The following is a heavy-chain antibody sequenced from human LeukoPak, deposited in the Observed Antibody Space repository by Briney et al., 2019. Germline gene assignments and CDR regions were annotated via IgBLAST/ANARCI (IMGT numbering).Heavy chain of an antibody. V-gene: IGHV1-69*13. Sequence: SVTVSCKASGYTFTTYAISWVRQAPGQGLEWMGGIIPIFGTANYAQRFQGRVTITADESTTTAYMEVSSLRSEDTAVYYCARGEVPPHYFDSWGQGTLVTVSS. J-gene: IGHJ4*02. CDR2: IIPIFGTA. CDR1: GYTFTTYA. CDR3: ARGEVPPHYFDS.